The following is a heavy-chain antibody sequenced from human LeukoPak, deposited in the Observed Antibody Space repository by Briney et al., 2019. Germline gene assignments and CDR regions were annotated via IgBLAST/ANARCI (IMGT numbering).Heavy chain of an antibody. CDR2: INPNSGGT. J-gene: IGHJ3*02. V-gene: IGHV1-2*02. CDR1: GYTLTGYY. D-gene: IGHD3-16*01. CDR3: AVWESGPSQGEGAFDI. Sequence: ASVKVSCKASGYTLTGYYMHWVRQAPGQGLEWMGWINPNSGGTNYAQKFQGRVTMTRDTSISTAYMELSRLRSDDTAVYYCAVWESGPSQGEGAFDIWGQGTMVTVSS.